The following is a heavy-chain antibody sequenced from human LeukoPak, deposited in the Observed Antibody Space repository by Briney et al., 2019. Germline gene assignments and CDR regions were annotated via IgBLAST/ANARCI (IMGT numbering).Heavy chain of an antibody. CDR3: ASEAYCSGGTCFVY. D-gene: IGHD2-15*01. CDR2: IYYSGST. V-gene: IGHV4-38-2*02. Sequence: SETLSLTCTVSGYSISSGYYWGWIRQPPGKGLEWIGSIYYSGSTYYNPSLKSRVTISVDTSKNQFSLKLSSVTAADTAVYYCASEAYCSGGTCFVYWGQGTLITVSS. CDR1: GYSISSGYY. J-gene: IGHJ4*02.